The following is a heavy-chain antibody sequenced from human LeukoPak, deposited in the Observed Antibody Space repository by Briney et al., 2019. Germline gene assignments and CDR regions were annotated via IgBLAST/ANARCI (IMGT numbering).Heavy chain of an antibody. CDR1: GGSFSGYY. CDR2: VNHSGST. J-gene: IGHJ4*02. CDR3: ASSYYYDSSGYYYLDY. D-gene: IGHD3-22*01. V-gene: IGHV4-34*01. Sequence: PSETLSLTCAVYGGSFSGYYWSWIRQPPGKGLEWIGEVNHSGSTNYNPSLKSRVTISVDTSKNQFSLKLSPVTAADTAVYYCASSYYYDSSGYYYLDYWGQGTLVTVSS.